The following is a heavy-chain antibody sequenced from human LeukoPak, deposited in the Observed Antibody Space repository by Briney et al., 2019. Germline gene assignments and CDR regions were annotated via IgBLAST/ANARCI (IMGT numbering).Heavy chain of an antibody. V-gene: IGHV4-30-4*02. CDR3: ARGPPSGTFDY. J-gene: IGHJ4*02. CDR2: IYYSGST. D-gene: IGHD1-1*01. CDR1: GGSISSGDYY. Sequence: PSETLSLTCTVSGGSISSGDYYWSWIRQPPGKGLEWIGYIYYSGSTYYNPSLKSRVTISVDTSKNQFSLKLSSVTAADTAVYYCARGPPSGTFDYWGQGTLVTVSS.